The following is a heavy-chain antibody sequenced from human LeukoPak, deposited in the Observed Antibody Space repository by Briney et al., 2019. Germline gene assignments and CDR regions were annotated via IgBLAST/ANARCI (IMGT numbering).Heavy chain of an antibody. CDR1: GGSISSGSYY. CDR3: ARDPGIYYYYYGMDV. J-gene: IGHJ6*02. CDR2: IYTSGST. V-gene: IGHV4-61*02. Sequence: SQTLSLTCTVSGGSISSGSYYWSWIRQPAGKGLEWIGRIYTSGSTNYNPSLKSRVTISVDTSKNQFSLKLSFVTAADTAVYYCARDPGIYYYYYGMDVWGQGTTVTVSS.